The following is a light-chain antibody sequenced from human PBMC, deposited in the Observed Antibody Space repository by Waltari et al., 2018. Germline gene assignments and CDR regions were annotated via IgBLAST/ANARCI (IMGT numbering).Light chain of an antibody. CDR3: QQYYSTLFT. Sequence: DIQMTQSPSSLSASVGDRVTITCRASQGISNSLAWYQQKPGKAPKLLLYAASRLESGVPSRFSGSGSGKDYTLTISSLQPEDFATYYCQQYYSTLFTFGPGTKVDIK. V-gene: IGKV1-NL1*01. CDR2: AAS. CDR1: QGISNS. J-gene: IGKJ3*01.